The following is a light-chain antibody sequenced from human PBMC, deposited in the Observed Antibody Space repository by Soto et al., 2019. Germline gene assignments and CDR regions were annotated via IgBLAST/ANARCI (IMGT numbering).Light chain of an antibody. CDR1: QSISSW. J-gene: IGKJ1*01. CDR2: KAS. Sequence: DIQMTQSPSTLSASLGERVTITCRASQSISSWLAWYQQKPGKAPKLLIYKASSLESGVPSRFSGSGSGTEFTLTISSLQPDDFATYYCQQYNSYLWTFGQGSKVDI. CDR3: QQYNSYLWT. V-gene: IGKV1-5*03.